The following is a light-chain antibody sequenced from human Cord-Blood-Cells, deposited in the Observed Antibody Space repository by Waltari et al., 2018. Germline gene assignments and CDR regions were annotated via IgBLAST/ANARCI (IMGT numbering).Light chain of an antibody. CDR1: QSVLYSSNNKNY. CDR2: WAS. J-gene: IGKJ2*01. V-gene: IGKV4-1*01. CDR3: QQRSNWPLMYT. Sequence: DIVMTQSPDSLAVSLGERATINCKSSQSVLYSSNNKNYLAWYQQKPGQPPKLLIYWASTRESGVPDRFSGSGSGTDFTLTISSLEPEDFAVYYCQQRSNWPLMYTFGQGTKLEIK.